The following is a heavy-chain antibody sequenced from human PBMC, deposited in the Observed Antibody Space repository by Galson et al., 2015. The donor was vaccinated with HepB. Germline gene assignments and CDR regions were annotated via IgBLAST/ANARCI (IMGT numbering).Heavy chain of an antibody. Sequence: SLRLSCAASGFTFDMFTMNWVRQAPGKGLEWVSSNSASSSYIYYADSVKGRFTISRDNAKNSLYLQMNSLRVEDTATYYCARGGAVAGRGDYWGPGTLVTVSS. CDR1: GFTFDMFT. J-gene: IGHJ4*02. D-gene: IGHD6-19*01. V-gene: IGHV3-21*06. CDR3: ARGGAVAGRGDY. CDR2: NSASSSYI.